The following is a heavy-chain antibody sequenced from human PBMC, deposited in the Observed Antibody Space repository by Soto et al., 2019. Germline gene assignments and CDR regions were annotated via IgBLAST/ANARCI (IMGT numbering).Heavy chain of an antibody. CDR3: ARGRRGYSGYDHYYYYMDV. J-gene: IGHJ6*03. Sequence: GASVKVSCKASGYTFTGYYMHWARQAPGQGLEWMGWINPNSGGTNYAQKFQGWVTMTRDTSISTAYMELSRLRSDDTAVYYCARGRRGYSGYDHYYYYMDVWGKGTTVTVSS. CDR1: GYTFTGYY. CDR2: INPNSGGT. D-gene: IGHD5-12*01. V-gene: IGHV1-2*04.